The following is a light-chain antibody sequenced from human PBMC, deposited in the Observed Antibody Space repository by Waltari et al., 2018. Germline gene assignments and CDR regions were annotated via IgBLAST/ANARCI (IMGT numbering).Light chain of an antibody. Sequence: DIQVTQSPSTLSASVGDRVTITCRASQSIVVWLAWYQQKPGKAPRLLIYKASYLESGVPSRFSGSASATAFTLTISSLQADDFATYYCLQYNSYPWTFGQGTTVEIK. J-gene: IGKJ1*01. CDR3: LQYNSYPWT. CDR2: KAS. V-gene: IGKV1-5*03. CDR1: QSIVVW.